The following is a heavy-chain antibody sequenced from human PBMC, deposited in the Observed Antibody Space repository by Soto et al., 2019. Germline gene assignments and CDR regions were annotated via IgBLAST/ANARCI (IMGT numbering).Heavy chain of an antibody. Sequence: GGSLRLSCTGSGFNFADYALTWVRQAPGKGLEWVGFIRGETNGGTADYAASLKGRITISRDDSKSIAYLEINSLQTEDTAVYYCTRYYYESSGYYVYWGQGTLVTVSS. CDR3: TRYYYESSGYYVY. CDR1: GFNFADYA. J-gene: IGHJ4*02. CDR2: IRGETNGGTA. D-gene: IGHD3-22*01. V-gene: IGHV3-49*04.